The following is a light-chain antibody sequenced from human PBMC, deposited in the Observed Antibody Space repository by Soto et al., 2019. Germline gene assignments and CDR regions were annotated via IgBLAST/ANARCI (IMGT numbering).Light chain of an antibody. J-gene: IGKJ5*01. Sequence: EIVMTQSPDTLSVSPGERATLSCRASQSVSSNLAWYQQKPGQAPSLLIYGASTRATGIPARFSGSGSGTEFTLPISSLQSEDVSVYYCQQYHNWPPLTFGQGTRLEIK. CDR1: QSVSSN. CDR2: GAS. CDR3: QQYHNWPPLT. V-gene: IGKV3-15*01.